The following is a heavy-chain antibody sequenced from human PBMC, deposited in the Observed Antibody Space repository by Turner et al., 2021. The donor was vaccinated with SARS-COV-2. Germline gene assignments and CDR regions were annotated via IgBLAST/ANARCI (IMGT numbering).Heavy chain of an antibody. D-gene: IGHD3-3*01. J-gene: IGHJ6*02. CDR3: ASPSVDFWSGSYYGMDV. Sequence: LQLQESGPALATPSETLSLTCTVSGGSISSSSYYWGWIRQPPGKGLEWIGSIYYSGSTYYNPSLKSRVTISVDTSKNQFSLKLSSVTAADTAVYYCASPSVDFWSGSYYGMDVWGQGTTVTVSS. V-gene: IGHV4-39*01. CDR2: IYYSGST. CDR1: GGSISSSSYY.